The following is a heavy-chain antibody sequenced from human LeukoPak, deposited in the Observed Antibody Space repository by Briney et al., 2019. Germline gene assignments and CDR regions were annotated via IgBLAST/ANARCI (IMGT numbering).Heavy chain of an antibody. CDR1: GFTFSSYA. V-gene: IGHV3-23*01. CDR2: ISGSGGST. D-gene: IGHD6-19*01. Sequence: GGSLRLSCAASGFTFSSYAMSWVRQAPGKGLEWVSAISGSGGSTYYADSVKGRFTISRDNSKNTLYLQMNSLRAEDTAVYYCAKVEGIAMAGSGDYWGQGTLVTVSS. J-gene: IGHJ4*02. CDR3: AKVEGIAMAGSGDY.